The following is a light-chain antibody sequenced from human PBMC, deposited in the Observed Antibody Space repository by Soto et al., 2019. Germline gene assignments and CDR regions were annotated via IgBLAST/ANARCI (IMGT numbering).Light chain of an antibody. V-gene: IGKV1-17*01. CDR1: QGIRNE. CDR2: AAS. CDR3: LQHNSYPYT. Sequence: DIQMTQSPSSLSASVGDRVTITCRASQGIRNELGWYQQKPGKAPKRLIYAASSLQSGVPSRFSGSGSGTEFTLTISSLQPEDFTTYYCLQHNSYPYTFGQGTKLEIK. J-gene: IGKJ2*01.